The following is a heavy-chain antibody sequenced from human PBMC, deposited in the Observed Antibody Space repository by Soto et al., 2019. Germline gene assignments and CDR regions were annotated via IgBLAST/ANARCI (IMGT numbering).Heavy chain of an antibody. D-gene: IGHD3-10*01. Sequence: PGESLKISCNGSGYSFSTYWIAWVRQMPGKGLEWMGVIYPGDSDTRYSPSSQGQVTISADKYFNTAYLQWSSLKASDSAMYYCARPHGSGSYSPFGYWGQGTLATVYS. V-gene: IGHV5-51*01. J-gene: IGHJ4*02. CDR2: IYPGDSDT. CDR1: GYSFSTYW. CDR3: ARPHGSGSYSPFGY.